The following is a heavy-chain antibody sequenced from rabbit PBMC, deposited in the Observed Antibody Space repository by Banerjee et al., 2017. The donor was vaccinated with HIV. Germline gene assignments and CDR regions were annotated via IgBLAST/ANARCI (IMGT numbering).Heavy chain of an antibody. V-gene: IGHV1S45*01. CDR3: ARVDAGSSVAINL. CDR1: GFSFSSNYW. CDR2: IYAGSSGST. J-gene: IGHJ4*01. Sequence: QQQLEESGGDLVKPEGSLTLTCTASGFSFSSNYWMCWVRQAPGKGLEWIACIYAGSSGSTYYASWAKGRFTISKTSSTTVTLQMTSLTAADTATYFCARVDAGSSVAINLWGQGTLVTVS. D-gene: IGHD8-1*01.